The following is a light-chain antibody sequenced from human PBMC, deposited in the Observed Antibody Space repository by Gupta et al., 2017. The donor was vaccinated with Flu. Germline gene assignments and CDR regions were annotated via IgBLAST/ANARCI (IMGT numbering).Light chain of an antibody. CDR1: QSVSSN. J-gene: IGKJ2*01. CDR2: GAS. CDR3: QQYNNWPPMYT. Sequence: EXVXTQSPXXLSXXXGERATLSCRASQSVSSNLAWYQQKPGQAPRLLIYGASTRATGIPARFSGSGSGTEFTLTISSLQSEDFAVYYCQQYNNWPPMYTFGQGTKLEIK. V-gene: IGKV3-15*01.